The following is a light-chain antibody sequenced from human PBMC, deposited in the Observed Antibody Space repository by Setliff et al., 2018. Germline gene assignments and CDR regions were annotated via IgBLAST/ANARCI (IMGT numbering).Light chain of an antibody. CDR1: SSDVDNYNY. J-gene: IGLJ1*01. CDR3: SSCTSSSSV. Sequence: QSALTQPASVSGSPGQSITISCTGTSSDVDNYNYVSWYQQHPGKAPKLVIYEVTNRPSGVSNRFSGSKSGNTASLTISGLQADDEADYYCSSCTSSSSVFGTGTKGTVL. CDR2: EVT. V-gene: IGLV2-14*01.